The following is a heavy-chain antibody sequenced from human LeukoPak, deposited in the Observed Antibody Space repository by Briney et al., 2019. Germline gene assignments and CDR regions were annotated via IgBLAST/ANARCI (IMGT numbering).Heavy chain of an antibody. Sequence: SETLSLTCTVSGGSISNYYWSWIRQPPGKGLEWIGYIYYSGSTNYNPSLKSRVTISVDTSKNQFSLKLSSVTAADTAVYYCARNGAVDWDAEYAFDIWGQGTWVTVSS. D-gene: IGHD3/OR15-3a*01. CDR1: GGSISNYY. V-gene: IGHV4-59*01. CDR3: ARNGAVDWDAEYAFDI. CDR2: IYYSGST. J-gene: IGHJ3*02.